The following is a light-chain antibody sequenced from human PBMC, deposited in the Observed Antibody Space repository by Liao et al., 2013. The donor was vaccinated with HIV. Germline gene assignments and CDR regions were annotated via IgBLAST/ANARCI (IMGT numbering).Light chain of an antibody. J-gene: IGLJ3*02. CDR3: QVWDHSSDQGV. CDR2: YDQ. Sequence: SYELTQPPSVSVAPGKTARITCGGNNIENKSVRWYQQRPGQAPVLVMYYDQNRPSGIPERISGSISGNTATLTISGVETGDEADYFCQVWDHSSDQGVFGGGTKLTVL. V-gene: IGLV3-21*04. CDR1: NIENKS.